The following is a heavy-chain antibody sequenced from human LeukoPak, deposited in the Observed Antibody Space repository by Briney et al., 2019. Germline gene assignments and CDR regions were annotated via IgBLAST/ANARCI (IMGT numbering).Heavy chain of an antibody. CDR1: GGSFSNGNYY. J-gene: IGHJ4*02. CDR3: ARSQNYYGSGDY. CDR2: IYYTGST. Sequence: PSETLSLTCTVSGGSFSNGNYYWSWLRQPPGKALEWIGYIYYTGSTYYNPSLEGRVTISVDTSKNHFSVKLSSVTAADTAVYYCARSQNYYGSGDYWSQGTLVTVSS. V-gene: IGHV4-61*03. D-gene: IGHD3-10*01.